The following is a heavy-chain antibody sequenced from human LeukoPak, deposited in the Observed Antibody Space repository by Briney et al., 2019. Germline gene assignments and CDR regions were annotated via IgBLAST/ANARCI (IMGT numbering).Heavy chain of an antibody. CDR2: IYNSESI. D-gene: IGHD2-2*01. CDR1: GSSFSGFY. J-gene: IGHJ6*02. Sequence: PSETLSLTCSVSGSSFSGFYWTWIRQAPGKGLEWIGNIYNSESIEYNPSLKSRATISLDTSKNQLSLRLSSVTAADTAVYYCARDWWLGSPSLQGYFYGLDVWGHGTTVTVSS. V-gene: IGHV4-59*01. CDR3: ARDWWLGSPSLQGYFYGLDV.